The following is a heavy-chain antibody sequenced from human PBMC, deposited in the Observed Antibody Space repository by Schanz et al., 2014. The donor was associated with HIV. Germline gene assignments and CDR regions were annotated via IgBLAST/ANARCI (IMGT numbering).Heavy chain of an antibody. J-gene: IGHJ4*02. CDR3: AREGVTGYIDF. CDR1: GFTLSDYY. V-gene: IGHV3-11*01. Sequence: QVQLVESGGGLVKPGGSLRLSCAASGFTLSDYYVSWIRHVPGKGLESISSINYSGSSKSYADSVKGRFAISRDNAMNSLLLQMNSLRAEDTAIYYCAREGVTGYIDFWGQGTLVTVSS. D-gene: IGHD6-13*01. CDR2: INYSGSSK.